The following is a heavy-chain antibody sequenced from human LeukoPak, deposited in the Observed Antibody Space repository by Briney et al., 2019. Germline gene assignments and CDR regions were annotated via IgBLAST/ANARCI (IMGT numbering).Heavy chain of an antibody. Sequence: SETLSLTCAVYGGSFSGYYWSWIRQPPGKGLEWIGEINHSGSTNYNPSLKSRVTISVDTSKNQFSLKLSSVTAADTAVYYCARAPLGVVIHFDYWGQGTLVTVSS. CDR3: ARAPLGVVIHFDY. J-gene: IGHJ4*02. CDR2: INHSGST. V-gene: IGHV4-34*01. D-gene: IGHD3-3*01. CDR1: GGSFSGYY.